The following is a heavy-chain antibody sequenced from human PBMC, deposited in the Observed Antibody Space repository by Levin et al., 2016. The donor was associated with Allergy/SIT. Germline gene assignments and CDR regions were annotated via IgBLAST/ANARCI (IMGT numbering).Heavy chain of an antibody. CDR3: ARPKWFGESFFDY. V-gene: IGHV3-66*01. Sequence: GESLKISCAASGFTVSSNYMSWVRQAPGKGLEWVSVIYSGGSTYYADSVKGRFTISRDNAKNSLYLQMNSLRAEDTAVYYCARPKWFGESFFDYWGQGTLVTVSS. J-gene: IGHJ4*02. CDR2: IYSGGST. CDR1: GFTVSSNY. D-gene: IGHD3-10*01.